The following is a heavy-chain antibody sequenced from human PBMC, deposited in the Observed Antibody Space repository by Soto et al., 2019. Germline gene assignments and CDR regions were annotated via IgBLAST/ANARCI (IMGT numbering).Heavy chain of an antibody. CDR3: AKNPPVRILYPDY. CDR2: INHTGGT. Sequence: PSETLSLTCAVYGGSVNGYYWNWIRQPPGKGLEWIGEINHTGGTHYNPSLKSRVTMSVDTSKNQFSLRLSSVTAADTAIYYCAKNPPVRILYPDYWGQGTLVTVSS. CDR1: GGSVNGYY. D-gene: IGHD2-8*01. J-gene: IGHJ4*02. V-gene: IGHV4-34*01.